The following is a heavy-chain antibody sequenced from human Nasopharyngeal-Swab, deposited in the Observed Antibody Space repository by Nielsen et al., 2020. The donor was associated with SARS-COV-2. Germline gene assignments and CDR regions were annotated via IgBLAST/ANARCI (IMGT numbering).Heavy chain of an antibody. Sequence: GESLKISCAASGFSFSTYWMDRVRQAPGKGPEWVSRIDNDGRRTFYADSVKGRFTISRDNSKNTLYLQMNSLRAEDTAVYYCARAETGYSYGYPFDYWGQGTLVTVSS. CDR2: IDNDGRRT. V-gene: IGHV3-74*01. D-gene: IGHD5-18*01. CDR1: GFSFSTYW. J-gene: IGHJ4*02. CDR3: ARAETGYSYGYPFDY.